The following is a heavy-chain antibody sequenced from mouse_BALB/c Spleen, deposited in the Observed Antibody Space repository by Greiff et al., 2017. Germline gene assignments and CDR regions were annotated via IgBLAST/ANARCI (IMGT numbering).Heavy chain of an antibody. Sequence: EVKVEESGGGLVQPGGSMKLSCVASGFTFSNYWMNWVRQSPEKGLEWVAEIRLKSNNYATHYAESVKGRFTISRDDSKSSVYLQMNNLRAEDTGIYYCTRRYGNYVGYFDYWGQGTTLTVSS. CDR2: IRLKSNNYAT. D-gene: IGHD2-10*02. CDR3: TRRYGNYVGYFDY. CDR1: GFTFSNYW. J-gene: IGHJ2*01. V-gene: IGHV6-6*02.